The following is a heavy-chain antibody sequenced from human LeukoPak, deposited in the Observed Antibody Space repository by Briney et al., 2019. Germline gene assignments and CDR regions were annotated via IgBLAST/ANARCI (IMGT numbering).Heavy chain of an antibody. Sequence: GGSLRLSCAASGFTFSVYWMTWVRQAPGKGLEWVANINQDGSDKYYVDSVKGRFTISRDNAKNSLYLQMNSLGAEDTAVYYCARVSGTYGGAFDIWGQGTMVTVSS. D-gene: IGHD1-26*01. CDR1: GFTFSVYW. CDR2: INQDGSDK. V-gene: IGHV3-7*01. J-gene: IGHJ3*02. CDR3: ARVSGTYGGAFDI.